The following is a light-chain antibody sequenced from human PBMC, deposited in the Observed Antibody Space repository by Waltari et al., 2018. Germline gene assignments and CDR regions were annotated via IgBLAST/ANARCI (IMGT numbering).Light chain of an antibody. CDR2: EVS. CDR1: NSDVGSYDR. CDR3: CSYAGSSTFDWV. J-gene: IGLJ3*02. V-gene: IGLV2-23*02. Sequence: QSALTQPASVSGSPGQSITISCTGTNSDVGSYDRVSWYQQHPGKAPKVMISEVSKRPSGVSNRFSCSKSCNTASLTISGLQAEDEADYYCCSYAGSSTFDWVFGGGTKLTVL.